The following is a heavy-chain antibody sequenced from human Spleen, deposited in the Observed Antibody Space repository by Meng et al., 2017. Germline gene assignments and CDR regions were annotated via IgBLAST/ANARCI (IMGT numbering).Heavy chain of an antibody. D-gene: IGHD2-21*01. CDR2: INPNSGDT. Sequence: QVQLGHSGAGVKEPGASVKVSCKPSGYPFTAYYIHWVRQAPGQGLEWLGHINPNSGDTLYAQKFQGRVSMTGDTSISTAYVELSSLRSDDTAVYYCVRDENISLGKLFGDYWGQGTMVTVSS. CDR3: VRDENISLGKLFGDY. J-gene: IGHJ4*02. CDR1: GYPFTAYY. V-gene: IGHV1-2*06.